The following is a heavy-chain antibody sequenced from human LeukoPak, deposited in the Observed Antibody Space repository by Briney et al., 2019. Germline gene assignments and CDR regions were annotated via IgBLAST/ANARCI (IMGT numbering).Heavy chain of an antibody. CDR2: INHSGST. CDR1: GGSFSGNY. V-gene: IGHV4-34*01. CDR3: ARAYSSSWWGASGY. D-gene: IGHD6-13*01. Sequence: PSETLSLTCAVYGGSFSGNYWSWIRQPPGKGLEWIGEINHSGSTNYNPSLKSRVTISVDTSKNQFSLKLSSVTAADTAVYYCARAYSSSWWGASGYWGQGTLVTVSS. J-gene: IGHJ4*02.